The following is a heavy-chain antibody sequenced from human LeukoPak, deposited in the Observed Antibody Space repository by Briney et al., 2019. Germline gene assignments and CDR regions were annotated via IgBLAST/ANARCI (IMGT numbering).Heavy chain of an antibody. Sequence: SETLSLTCAVSGGSISGGGYSWSWIRQPPGKGLEWIGYIYHSGSTYYNPSLKSRVTISLDRSKNQCSLKLSSVTAADTAVYYCARGGWWQAYFDYWGQGTLATASS. CDR3: ARGGWWQAYFDY. J-gene: IGHJ4*02. D-gene: IGHD2-15*01. CDR1: GGSISGGGYS. CDR2: IYHSGST. V-gene: IGHV4-30-2*01.